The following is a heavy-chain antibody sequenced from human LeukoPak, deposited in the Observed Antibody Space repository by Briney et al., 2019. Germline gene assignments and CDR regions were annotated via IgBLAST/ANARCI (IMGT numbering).Heavy chain of an antibody. V-gene: IGHV4-34*01. J-gene: IGHJ5*02. Sequence: KPSESLSLTWAVYGASFSGYYWSWIRQPPGKGLEWIGEINHSGSTNYNPSLKSRVTISVDTSKNQFSLKLSSVTAADTAVYYCARRVDYYDSSGYYPWGQGTLVTVSS. CDR2: INHSGST. CDR1: GASFSGYY. D-gene: IGHD3-22*01. CDR3: ARRVDYYDSSGYYP.